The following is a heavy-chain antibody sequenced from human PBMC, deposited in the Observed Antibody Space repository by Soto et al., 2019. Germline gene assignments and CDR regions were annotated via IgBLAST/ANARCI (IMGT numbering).Heavy chain of an antibody. CDR2: ISAAGDR. CDR3: ARTDRDIYGLDV. Sequence: EVQLVESGGGLVQPGGSLRLSCEASGFTFRNYDMHWVRQGTGKGLEWVSGISAAGDRDYADSVEGRFTISRENAQNSFFLQMNSLRDADTAVYYSARTDRDIYGLDVWSQRTTVIIS. V-gene: IGHV3-13*05. CDR1: GFTFRNYD. J-gene: IGHJ6*02.